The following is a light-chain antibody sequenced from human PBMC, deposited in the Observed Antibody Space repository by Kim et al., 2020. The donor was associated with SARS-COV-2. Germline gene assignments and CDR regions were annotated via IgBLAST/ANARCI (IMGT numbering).Light chain of an antibody. J-gene: IGLJ3*02. CDR1: SLRNYY. CDR2: GRN. V-gene: IGLV3-19*01. CDR3: NSRDSSGNHLV. Sequence: ALGQTVRITWQGDSLRNYYASWYQQKPRQAPVVVIYGRNDRPSGIPDRFSGSNSGNTASLTITGAQAEDEANYYCNSRDSSGNHLVFGGGTQLTVL.